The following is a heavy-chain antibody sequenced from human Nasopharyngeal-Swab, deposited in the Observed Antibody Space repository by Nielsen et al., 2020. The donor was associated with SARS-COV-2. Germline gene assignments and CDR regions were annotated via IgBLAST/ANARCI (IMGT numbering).Heavy chain of an antibody. J-gene: IGHJ4*02. V-gene: IGHV2-70*11. CDR2: IDWDDDK. CDR1: GGSISSYYW. D-gene: IGHD1-26*01. Sequence: TLSLTCTVSGGSISSYYWSWIRQPPGKALEWLARIDWDDDKYYSTSLKTRLTISKDTSKNQVVLTMTNMDPVDTATYYCARTIVGATSDYWGQGTLVTVSS. CDR3: ARTIVGATSDY.